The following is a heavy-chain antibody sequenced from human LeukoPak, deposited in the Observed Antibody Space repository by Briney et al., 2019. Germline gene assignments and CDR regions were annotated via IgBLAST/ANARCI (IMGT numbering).Heavy chain of an antibody. Sequence: SETLSLTCTVSSYSISSGYYWGWIRQPPGKGLEWIGSIYHSGSTYYNPSLKSRVTISVDTSKNQFSLKLSSVTAADTAVYYCARGYAYYDSSGYQYYFDYWGQGTLVTVSS. V-gene: IGHV4-38-2*02. CDR1: SYSISSGYY. CDR3: ARGYAYYDSSGYQYYFDY. J-gene: IGHJ4*02. CDR2: IYHSGST. D-gene: IGHD3-22*01.